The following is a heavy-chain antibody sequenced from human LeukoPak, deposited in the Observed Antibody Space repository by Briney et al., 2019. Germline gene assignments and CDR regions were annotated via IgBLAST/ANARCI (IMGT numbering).Heavy chain of an antibody. D-gene: IGHD2-15*01. J-gene: IGHJ3*02. Sequence: MPSETLSLTCTVSGGSINNDRYYWSWLRQLPGKGREWIGYIYYSGSTNYNPSLTSRVTISLDTSKNQFSLRLSSVTAADTALYYCARDETYCSGVSCYPGAFDIWGQGTMVTVSS. CDR2: IYYSGST. CDR3: ARDETYCSGVSCYPGAFDI. CDR1: GGSINNDRYY. V-gene: IGHV4-61*01.